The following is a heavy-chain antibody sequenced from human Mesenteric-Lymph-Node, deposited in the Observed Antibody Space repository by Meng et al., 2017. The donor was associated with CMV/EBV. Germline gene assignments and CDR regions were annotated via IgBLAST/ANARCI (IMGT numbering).Heavy chain of an antibody. CDR2: IYYSGST. CDR1: AGSISSGAYY. J-gene: IGHJ4*02. Sequence: TCTVSAGSISSGAYYWSWIRQHPGKGLEWIGYIYYSGSTYYTPSLKSRVTISVDTSKNQFSLKLSSVTAADTAVYYCARDHGDYFDYWGQGTLVTVSS. V-gene: IGHV4-31*03. D-gene: IGHD4-17*01. CDR3: ARDHGDYFDY.